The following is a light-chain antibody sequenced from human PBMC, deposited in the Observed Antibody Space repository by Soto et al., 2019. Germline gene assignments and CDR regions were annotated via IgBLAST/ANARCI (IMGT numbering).Light chain of an antibody. V-gene: IGKV1-39*01. J-gene: IGKJ5*01. Sequence: LSGSLGDRVTIPCLASQTISSWLAWYQQKPGKAPKLLIYAASSLQSGVPSRFSGSGSGTDFTLTISSLQPEDFATYYCQQSYSTPPITFGQGTRLEIK. CDR3: QQSYSTPPIT. CDR1: QTISSW. CDR2: AAS.